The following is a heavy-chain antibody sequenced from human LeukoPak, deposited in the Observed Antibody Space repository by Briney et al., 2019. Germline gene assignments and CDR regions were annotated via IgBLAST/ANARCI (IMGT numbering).Heavy chain of an antibody. J-gene: IGHJ4*02. CDR1: GFIFCRNA. CDR3: STWFYFDY. D-gene: IGHD2-2*01. CDR2: ISGRGGST. V-gene: IGHV3-23*01. Sequence: GGPLRLFCDASGFIFCRNALIWLPHAPGKAVDWLSSISGRGGSTYYEDSVKGRFTIYRDNSKKTLYLQMNSLRAEDPTIYYCSTWFYFDYWGQGTLVTVSS.